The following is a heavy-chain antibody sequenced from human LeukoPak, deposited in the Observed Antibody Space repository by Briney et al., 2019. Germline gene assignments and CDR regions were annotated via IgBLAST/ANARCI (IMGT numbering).Heavy chain of an antibody. Sequence: PGGSLRLSCAASGFTFNSYAMSWVRQAPWERLQWVSGISDSGGNTYYADSVRGRFTISRDNSKNTLYLQMNSLRAEDTAVYYCAKAVTTPETIDYWGQGTLVTVSS. V-gene: IGHV3-23*01. CDR1: GFTFNSYA. D-gene: IGHD4-17*01. CDR2: ISDSGGNT. J-gene: IGHJ4*02. CDR3: AKAVTTPETIDY.